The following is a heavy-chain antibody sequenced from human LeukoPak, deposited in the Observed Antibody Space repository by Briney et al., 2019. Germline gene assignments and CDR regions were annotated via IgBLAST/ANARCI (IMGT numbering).Heavy chain of an antibody. D-gene: IGHD6-19*01. Sequence: GGSLRLSCVASRFTFTKCAMSWIRQAPGKGLEWVAIITATGDTAYYADSVKGRFTISRDNSRNTVYMQMDSLRAEDTAIYYCAGDRNSDWYSPLDYWGQGSQVTVSP. J-gene: IGHJ4*02. CDR2: ITATGDTA. V-gene: IGHV3-23*01. CDR3: AGDRNSDWYSPLDY. CDR1: RFTFTKCA.